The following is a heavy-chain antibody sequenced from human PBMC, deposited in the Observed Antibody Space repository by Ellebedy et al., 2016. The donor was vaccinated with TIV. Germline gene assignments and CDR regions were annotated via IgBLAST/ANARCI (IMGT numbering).Heavy chain of an antibody. Sequence: GESLKISXVASGFTFSTYAMTWVRQAPGKGLEWVSTISGSGGSTYYADSVKGRFTISRDNSKNTVSLQMNSLRAEDTAVYFCAKRGDLWGQGTLVTVSS. D-gene: IGHD3-3*01. J-gene: IGHJ4*02. CDR1: GFTFSTYA. V-gene: IGHV3-23*01. CDR2: ISGSGGST. CDR3: AKRGDL.